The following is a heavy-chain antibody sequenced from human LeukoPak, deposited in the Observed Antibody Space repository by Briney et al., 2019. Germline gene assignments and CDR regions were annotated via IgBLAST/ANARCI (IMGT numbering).Heavy chain of an antibody. CDR3: ARTFYDTLDSDAFDF. J-gene: IGHJ3*01. D-gene: IGHD2/OR15-2a*01. Sequence: GASVKVSCKASGYTFTGYYMHWVRQAPGQGLEWMGWINPDSGGTNNAQKFQGRVTMTRGTSISTAYMELSRLRSDDTAVYYCARTFYDTLDSDAFDFWGQGTMVIVSS. CDR2: INPDSGGT. V-gene: IGHV1-2*02. CDR1: GYTFTGYY.